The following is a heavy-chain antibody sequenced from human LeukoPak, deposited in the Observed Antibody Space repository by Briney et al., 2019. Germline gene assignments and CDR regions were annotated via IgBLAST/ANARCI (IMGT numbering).Heavy chain of an antibody. J-gene: IGHJ4*02. D-gene: IGHD1-1*01. V-gene: IGHV3-9*01. CDR3: AKAQLDLKMGFDY. CDR1: GFTFDDYA. Sequence: GRSLRLSCAASGFTFDDYAMHWVRQAPGKGLEWVSGISWNSGSIGYADSVKGRFTISRDNAKNSLYLQMNSLRAEDTALYYCAKAQLDLKMGFDYWGQGTLVTVSS. CDR2: ISWNSGSI.